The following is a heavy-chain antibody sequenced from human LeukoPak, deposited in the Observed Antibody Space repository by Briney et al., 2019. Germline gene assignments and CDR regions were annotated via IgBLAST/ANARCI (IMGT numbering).Heavy chain of an antibody. CDR3: ARGLQYYYGSGSYSF. CDR2: LSHSGSS. Sequence: SETLSLTCTVSGGSVSSYYWSWIRRPPGRGLERIAYLSHSGSSDSNPSLTSRVTTLVDTSKNQFSLKLTSVTAADTAVYYCARGLQYYYGSGSYSFWGQGTLVTVSS. V-gene: IGHV4-59*02. D-gene: IGHD3-10*01. J-gene: IGHJ4*02. CDR1: GGSVSSYY.